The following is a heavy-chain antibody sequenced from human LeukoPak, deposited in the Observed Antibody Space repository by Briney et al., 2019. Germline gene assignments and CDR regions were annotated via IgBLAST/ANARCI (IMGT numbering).Heavy chain of an antibody. D-gene: IGHD6-13*01. CDR2: ISGSSRHK. J-gene: IGHJ4*02. CDR3: ARTANFAAGYYIDY. CDR1: GFTFSSYT. Sequence: GGSLGLSCAASGFTFSSYTMNWVCQAPGKGLEWVSSISGSSRHKYYADSVKGRFTISRDNAKNSLYLQMNSLRAEDTAVYYCARTANFAAGYYIDYWGQGTLVTVSS. V-gene: IGHV3-21*01.